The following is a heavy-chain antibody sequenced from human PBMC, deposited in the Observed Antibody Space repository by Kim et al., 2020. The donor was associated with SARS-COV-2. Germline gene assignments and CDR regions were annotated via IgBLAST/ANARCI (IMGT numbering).Heavy chain of an antibody. J-gene: IGHJ6*02. D-gene: IGHD3-3*01. CDR1: GFTFGDYA. CDR2: IRSKAYGGTT. CDR3: TSVLRFLEWLSNYYYGMDV. V-gene: IGHV3-49*04. Sequence: GGSLRLSCTASGFTFGDYAMSWVRQAPGKGLEWVGFIRSKAYGGTTEYAASVKGRFTISRDDSKSIAYLQMNSLKTEDTAVYYCTSVLRFLEWLSNYYYGMDVWGQGTTVTVSS.